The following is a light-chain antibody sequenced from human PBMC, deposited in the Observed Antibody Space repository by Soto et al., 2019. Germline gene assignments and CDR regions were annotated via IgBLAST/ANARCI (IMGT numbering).Light chain of an antibody. CDR2: STS. CDR3: VLYMGSGIWV. V-gene: IGLV8-61*01. J-gene: IGLJ2*01. Sequence: QAVVTQEPSFSVSPGGTVTLTCGLNSGSVSTSYYPSWYQQTPGQAPRTLIYSTSTRSSGVPDRFSGSILGNKAALTITGAQADDEYDYYCVLYMGSGIWVFGGGTKLTVL. CDR1: SGSVSTSYY.